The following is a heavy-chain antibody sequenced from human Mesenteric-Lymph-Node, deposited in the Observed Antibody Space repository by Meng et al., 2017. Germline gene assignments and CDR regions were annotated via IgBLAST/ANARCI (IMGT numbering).Heavy chain of an antibody. D-gene: IGHD5-24*01. V-gene: IGHV1-2*02. Sequence: ASVKVSCKASGYTFTTYNISWVRQAPGQGLEWMGWINPNSGGTNYAQKLQGRVTMTRDTSTSTAYMELSSLRSGDTAVSYYVREKLIDYGYPLFLVFWGQGTLVTVSS. CDR3: VREKLIDYGYPLFLVF. J-gene: IGHJ4*02. CDR2: INPNSGGT. CDR1: GYTFTTYN.